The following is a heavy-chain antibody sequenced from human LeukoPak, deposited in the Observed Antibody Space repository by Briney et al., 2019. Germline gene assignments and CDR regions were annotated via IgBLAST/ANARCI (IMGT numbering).Heavy chain of an antibody. D-gene: IGHD6-19*01. V-gene: IGHV1-2*02. CDR3: ARDGIAVAELDY. CDR1: GYTFTGYY. CDR2: INPNSGGT. J-gene: IGHJ4*02. Sequence: ASVKVSCKASGYTFTGYYMHWVRQAPGQGLEWMGWINPNSGGTNYAQKFQGRVTMPGDTSISTAYMELSRLRSDDTAVYCCARDGIAVAELDYWGQGTLVTVSS.